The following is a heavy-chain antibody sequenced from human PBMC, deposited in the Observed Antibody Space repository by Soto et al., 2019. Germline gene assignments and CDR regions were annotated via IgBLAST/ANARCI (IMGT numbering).Heavy chain of an antibody. CDR1: GGSISSSNW. V-gene: IGHV4-4*02. CDR3: ARDQTRGYSGYRFDY. D-gene: IGHD5-12*01. Sequence: QVQLQESGPGLVKPSGTLSLTCAVSGGSISSSNWWSWVRQPPGKGLEWIGEIYHSGSTNYNPSLKRRVTIAVDKSKNQFSLKLSSVTAADTAVYYCARDQTRGYSGYRFDYWGQGTLVTVSS. CDR2: IYHSGST. J-gene: IGHJ4*02.